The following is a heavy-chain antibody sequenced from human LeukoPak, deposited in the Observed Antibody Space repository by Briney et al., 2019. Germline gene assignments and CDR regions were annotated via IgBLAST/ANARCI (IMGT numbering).Heavy chain of an antibody. J-gene: IGHJ4*02. D-gene: IGHD3-10*01. V-gene: IGHV4-34*01. Sequence: SETLSLTCAVYGGSFSGYYWSWIRQPPGKGLEWIGEINHSGSTNYNPSLKSRVTISVDTSKNQFSLKLSSVIAADTAVYYYARGIRRHYYGSGSYYNTGRRIGDYFDYWGQGTLVTVSS. CDR1: GGSFSGYY. CDR2: INHSGST. CDR3: ARGIRRHYYGSGSYYNTGRRIGDYFDY.